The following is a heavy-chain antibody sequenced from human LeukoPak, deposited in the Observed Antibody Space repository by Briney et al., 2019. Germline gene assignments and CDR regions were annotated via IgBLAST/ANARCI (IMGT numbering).Heavy chain of an antibody. V-gene: IGHV3-21*01. CDR3: ARDIGSSGWSDY. D-gene: IGHD6-19*01. J-gene: IGHJ4*02. CDR1: GFTFNSYS. CDR2: ISSSSSSYI. Sequence: GGSLRLSCAASGFTFNSYSMNWVRQAPGKGLEWVSSISSSSSSYIYYADSVKGRFTISRDNAKNSLYLQMNSLRAEDTAVYYCARDIGSSGWSDYWGQGTLVTVSS.